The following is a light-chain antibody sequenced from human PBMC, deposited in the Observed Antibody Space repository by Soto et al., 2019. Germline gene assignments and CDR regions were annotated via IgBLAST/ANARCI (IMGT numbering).Light chain of an antibody. CDR1: QSVSSSY. CDR2: GAS. J-gene: IGKJ1*01. Sequence: EIVLTQSPGTLSLSPGERATLSCTASQSVSSSYLAWYQQKPGQAPRLLIYGASSSATGIPDRFSGSGSGTDFTLTISRLEPEDFAVYYCQQYGSSPRTFGQGTKVAIK. V-gene: IGKV3-20*01. CDR3: QQYGSSPRT.